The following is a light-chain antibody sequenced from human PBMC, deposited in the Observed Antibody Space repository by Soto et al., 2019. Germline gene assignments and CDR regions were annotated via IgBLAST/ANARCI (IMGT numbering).Light chain of an antibody. CDR1: TDDVAYYNY. V-gene: IGLV2-11*01. CDR3: CSYAGSYTFHV. Sequence: QSVLTQPRSVSGSPGQSVTISCTGTTDDVAYYNYVSWYQQHPGKAPKLIIYDVTKRPSGVPDRFSGSKSGNTASLTISGLRADDEADYYCCSYAGSYTFHVFGTGTKVTV. J-gene: IGLJ1*01. CDR2: DVT.